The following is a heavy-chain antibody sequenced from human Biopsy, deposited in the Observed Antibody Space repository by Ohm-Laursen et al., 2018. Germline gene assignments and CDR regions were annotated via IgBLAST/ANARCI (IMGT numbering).Heavy chain of an antibody. CDR2: ISYTGYT. CDR3: ARGDYFDSNGYFWFDP. CDR1: GGSFTGHY. D-gene: IGHD3-22*01. J-gene: IGHJ5*02. Sequence: SQTLSLTCTVSGGSFTGHYWSWIRQPPGKGLEWIGHISYTGYTSYNASLKSRVTISVDTSRNHFSLRLSSLTAADTAVYYCARGDYFDSNGYFWFDPWGQGTLVTVSS. V-gene: IGHV4-59*11.